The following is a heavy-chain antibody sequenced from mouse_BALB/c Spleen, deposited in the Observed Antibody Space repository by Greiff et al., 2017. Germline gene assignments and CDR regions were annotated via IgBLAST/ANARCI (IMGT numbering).Heavy chain of an antibody. CDR1: GFTFSDYY. Sequence: EVQGVESGGGLVKPGGSLKLSCAASGFTFSDYYMYWVRQTPEKRLEWVATISDGGSYTYYPDSVKGRFTISRDNAKNNLYLQMSSLKSEDTAMYYCARDYGNYAFAYWGQGTLVTVSA. J-gene: IGHJ3*01. CDR2: ISDGGSYT. V-gene: IGHV5-4*02. D-gene: IGHD2-1*01. CDR3: ARDYGNYAFAY.